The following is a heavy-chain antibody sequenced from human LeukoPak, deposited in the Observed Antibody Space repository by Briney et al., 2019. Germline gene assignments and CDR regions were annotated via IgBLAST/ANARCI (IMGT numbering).Heavy chain of an antibody. J-gene: IGHJ4*02. CDR3: ARGEPIVVVPAAMVSNDY. D-gene: IGHD2-2*01. CDR1: GYTFTSYG. V-gene: IGHV1-18*01. CDR2: ISAYNGNT. Sequence: ASVKVSCKASGYTFTSYGISWVRQAPGQGLEWMGWISAYNGNTNYAQKLQGRVTMTTDTSTSTAYMELRSLRSDDTAVYYCARGEPIVVVPAAMVSNDYWGQATLVTVSS.